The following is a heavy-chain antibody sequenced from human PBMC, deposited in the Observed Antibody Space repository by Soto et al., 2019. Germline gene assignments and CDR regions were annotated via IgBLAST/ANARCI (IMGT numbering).Heavy chain of an antibody. J-gene: IGHJ5*02. CDR2: IIPIFATT. CDR1: GGTFSTYA. D-gene: IGHD2-2*02. CDR3: ARGLYCGSSSCYNHWFDP. V-gene: IGHV1-69*13. Sequence: SVNVSCKTSGGTFSTYAISWVRQAPGQGLEWMGKIIPIFATTNYAQKFQGRVTITADESTSTAYMELSSLRSEDTAVYYCARGLYCGSSSCYNHWFDPWGQGTLVTVSS.